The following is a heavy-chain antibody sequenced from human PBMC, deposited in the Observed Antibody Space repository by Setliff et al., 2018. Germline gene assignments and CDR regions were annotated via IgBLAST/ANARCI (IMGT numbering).Heavy chain of an antibody. D-gene: IGHD5-18*01. Sequence: AGGSLRLSCAASGFTFTHYSMNWVRQTPGKGLEWVSTISGSGDSTYYADSVKGRFTISRDNAKNSLFLQMNSLRAEDTALYYCAKFVGYTYGYDYWGRGTLVTVSS. J-gene: IGHJ4*02. CDR1: GFTFTHYS. CDR2: ISGSGDST. V-gene: IGHV3-23*01. CDR3: AKFVGYTYGYDY.